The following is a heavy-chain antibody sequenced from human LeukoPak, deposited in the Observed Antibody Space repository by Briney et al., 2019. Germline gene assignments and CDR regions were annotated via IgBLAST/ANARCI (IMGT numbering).Heavy chain of an antibody. J-gene: IGHJ4*02. Sequence: GGSLRLSCSASGFPFSSYAMHWVRQAPGKGLEYVPTIYSNGYTTYDADSVKGRFTISRDNPKNTLSLQMSSLRDEDTAVYYCVKDNDSSGYSRGPFDYWGQGTLVTVSS. CDR1: GFPFSSYA. CDR2: IYSNGYTT. CDR3: VKDNDSSGYSRGPFDY. D-gene: IGHD3-22*01. V-gene: IGHV3-64D*06.